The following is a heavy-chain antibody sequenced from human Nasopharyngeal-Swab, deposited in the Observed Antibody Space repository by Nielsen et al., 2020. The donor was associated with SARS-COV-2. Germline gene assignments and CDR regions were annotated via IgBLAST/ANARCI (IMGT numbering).Heavy chain of an antibody. D-gene: IGHD4-17*01. V-gene: IGHV3-21*01. CDR1: GFTFSSYS. J-gene: IGHJ4*02. Sequence: GESLKISCAASGFTFSSYSMNWVRQAPGKGLEWVSSISSSSSYIYYADSVKGRFTISRDNAKNSLYVQMNSLRAEDTAVYYCARASGDYEVYFDYWGQGTLVTVSS. CDR2: ISSSSSYI. CDR3: ARASGDYEVYFDY.